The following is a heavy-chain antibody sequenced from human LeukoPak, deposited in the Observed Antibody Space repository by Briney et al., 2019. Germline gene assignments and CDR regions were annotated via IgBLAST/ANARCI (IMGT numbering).Heavy chain of an antibody. J-gene: IGHJ4*02. Sequence: GASLRLSCAASGFTFSSYAMSWVRQAPGKGLEWVSAISGSGGSTYYADSVKGRFTISRDNFKNTLYLQMNSLRAEDTAVYYCAKDRRSYSYFPDYWGQGTLVTVSS. CDR2: ISGSGGST. CDR3: AKDRRSYSYFPDY. V-gene: IGHV3-23*01. CDR1: GFTFSSYA. D-gene: IGHD1-26*01.